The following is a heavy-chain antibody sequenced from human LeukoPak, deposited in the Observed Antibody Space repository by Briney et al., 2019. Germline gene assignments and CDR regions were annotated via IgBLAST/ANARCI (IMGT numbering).Heavy chain of an antibody. CDR3: ARGTRLDGRDSSGYYLGY. V-gene: IGHV3-21*01. D-gene: IGHD3-22*01. CDR1: GFTFSSYS. J-gene: IGHJ4*02. CDR2: ISSSSSYI. Sequence: PGGSLRLSCAASGFTFSSYSMNWVRQAPGKGLEWVSSISSSSSYIYYADSVKGRFTISRDNAKNSLYLQMNSLRAEDTAVYYCARGTRLDGRDSSGYYLGYWGQGTLVTVSS.